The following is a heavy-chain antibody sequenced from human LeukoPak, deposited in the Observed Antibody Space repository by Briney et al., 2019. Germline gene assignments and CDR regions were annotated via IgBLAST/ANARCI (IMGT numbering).Heavy chain of an antibody. CDR2: ISAYNGNT. D-gene: IGHD3-10*01. Sequence: ASVKVSCKASGYTFTGYYMHWVRQAPGQGLEWMGWISAYNGNTNYAQKLQGRVTMTTDTSTSTAYMELRSLRSDDTAVYYCARGVRGVMISNYYYYMDVWGKGTTVTISS. CDR1: GYTFTGYY. V-gene: IGHV1-18*04. CDR3: ARGVRGVMISNYYYYMDV. J-gene: IGHJ6*03.